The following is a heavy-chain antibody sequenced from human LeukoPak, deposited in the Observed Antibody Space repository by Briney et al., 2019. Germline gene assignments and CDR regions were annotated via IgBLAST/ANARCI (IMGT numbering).Heavy chain of an antibody. CDR1: GGSISSSH. CDR2: ISYSGST. D-gene: IGHD2-2*01. V-gene: IGHV4-59*08. J-gene: IGHJ3*02. CDR3: ARLCSSTSCYVSFDI. Sequence: SETLSLTCTVFGGSISSSHWSWIREPPGKGLEWIGYISYSGSTNYNPSLRSRVTISKDTFKNQFSLKLSSVTVADTAVYYCARLCSSTSCYVSFDIWGQGTMVTVSS.